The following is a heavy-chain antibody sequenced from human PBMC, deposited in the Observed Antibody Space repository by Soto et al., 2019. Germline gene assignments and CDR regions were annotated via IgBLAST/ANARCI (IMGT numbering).Heavy chain of an antibody. V-gene: IGHV4-4*07. CDR2: IYTSGST. CDR1: GGSISSYY. Sequence: SETLSLTCTVSGGSISSYYWSWIRQPAGKGLEWIGRIYTSGSTNYNPSLKSRVTMSVDTSKNQFSLKLSSVTAADTAVYYCARGGRIAARPRPYYYGMDVWGQGTTVTVSS. CDR3: ARGGRIAARPRPYYYGMDV. D-gene: IGHD6-6*01. J-gene: IGHJ6*02.